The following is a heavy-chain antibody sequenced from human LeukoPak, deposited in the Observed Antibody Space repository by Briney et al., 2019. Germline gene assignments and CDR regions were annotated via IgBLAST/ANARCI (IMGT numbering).Heavy chain of an antibody. CDR1: GFTFSSYS. J-gene: IGHJ5*02. D-gene: IGHD3-10*01. CDR3: ARAPIYFTMVRGVIQKNNWFDP. V-gene: IGHV3-21*01. Sequence: GGSLRLSCAASGFTFSSYSMNWVRQAPGKGLEWVSSISSSSYIYYADSVKGRFTISRDNAKNSLYLQMNSLRAEDTAVYYCARAPIYFTMVRGVIQKNNWFDPWGQGTLVTVSS. CDR2: ISSSSYI.